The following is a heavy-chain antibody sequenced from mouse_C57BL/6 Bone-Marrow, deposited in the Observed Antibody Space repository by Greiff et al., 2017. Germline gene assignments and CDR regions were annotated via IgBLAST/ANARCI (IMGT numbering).Heavy chain of an antibody. CDR1: GFTFTDYY. CDR3: ATDSSGYYYAMDY. Sequence: VQLQQSGPVLVKPGPSVKISCKASGFTFTDYYMHWVKQSHGKSLEWIGLVYPYNGGTSYNQKFKGKATLTVDTSSSAAYMELNSLTSEDSAVYYCATDSSGYYYAMDYWGQGTSVTVSS. D-gene: IGHD3-2*02. J-gene: IGHJ4*01. CDR2: VYPYNGGT. V-gene: IGHV1-36*01.